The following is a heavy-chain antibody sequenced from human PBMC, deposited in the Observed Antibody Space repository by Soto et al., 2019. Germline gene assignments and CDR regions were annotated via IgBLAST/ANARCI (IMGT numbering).Heavy chain of an antibody. D-gene: IGHD3-3*01. CDR2: ISGSGGST. J-gene: IGHJ6*02. CDR3: AKDREITIFGVVTDYYYYYGMDV. CDR1: GFTFSSYA. Sequence: LRLSCAASGFTFSSYAMNWVRQAPGKGLEWVSAISGSGGSTYYADSVKGRFTISRDNSKNTLYLQMNSLRAEDTAVYYCAKDREITIFGVVTDYYYYYGMDVWGQGTTVTVSS. V-gene: IGHV3-23*01.